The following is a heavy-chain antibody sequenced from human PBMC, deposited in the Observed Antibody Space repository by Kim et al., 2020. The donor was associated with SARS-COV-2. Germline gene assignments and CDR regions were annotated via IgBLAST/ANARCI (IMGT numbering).Heavy chain of an antibody. D-gene: IGHD3-22*01. J-gene: IGHJ4*02. V-gene: IGHV1-69*13. CDR3: ARVTGYYDSNTYYPYFDY. Sequence: SVKVSCKASGGTFSTYAITWVRQAPGQGLEWMGGITPIFGTANYAQKFQGRVTITADESTSTAYMELSSLRSEDTAVYYCARVTGYYDSNTYYPYFDYWGQGTLVTVSS. CDR1: GGTFSTYA. CDR2: ITPIFGTA.